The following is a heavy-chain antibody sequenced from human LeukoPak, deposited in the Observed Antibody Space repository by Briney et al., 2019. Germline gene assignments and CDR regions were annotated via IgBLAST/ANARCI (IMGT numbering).Heavy chain of an antibody. Sequence: GGSLRLSCAASGFTFSDYYMTWIRQAPGKGLESVAYISGSGSVIVYVDSVKGRFTISRDNAQNSLYLQMNSLTDEDTAVYYCSRDPRPCDYWGQGTLVTVSS. CDR1: GFTFSDYY. CDR2: ISGSGSVI. J-gene: IGHJ4*02. V-gene: IGHV3-11*04. CDR3: SRDPRPCDY.